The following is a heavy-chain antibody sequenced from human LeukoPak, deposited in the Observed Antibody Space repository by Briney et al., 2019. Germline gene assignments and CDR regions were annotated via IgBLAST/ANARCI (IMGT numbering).Heavy chain of an antibody. CDR1: GFTFSSYD. CDR3: ARLDAKGAFDI. J-gene: IGHJ3*02. Sequence: GGSLRLSCAASGFTFSSYDMNWVRQAPRQGLEWVSYISSSASPIYHADSVKGRFTISRDNAKNSLYLQMNSLRAEDTAVYYCARLDAKGAFDIWGQGTEVTVSS. V-gene: IGHV3-48*03. CDR2: ISSSASPI. D-gene: IGHD2-15*01.